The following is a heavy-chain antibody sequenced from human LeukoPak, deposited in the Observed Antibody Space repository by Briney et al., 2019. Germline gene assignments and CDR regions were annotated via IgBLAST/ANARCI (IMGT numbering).Heavy chain of an antibody. V-gene: IGHV3-66*04. CDR2: IYSGGST. CDR3: ARLRWFGELSPL. J-gene: IGHJ4*02. Sequence: GGSLRLSCAASGFTVSSNYMSWVRQAPGKGLEWVSVIYSGGSTYYADSVKGRFTISRDNSKNTLYLQMNSLRAEDTAVYYCARLRWFGELSPLWGQGTLVTVSS. CDR1: GFTVSSNY. D-gene: IGHD3-10*01.